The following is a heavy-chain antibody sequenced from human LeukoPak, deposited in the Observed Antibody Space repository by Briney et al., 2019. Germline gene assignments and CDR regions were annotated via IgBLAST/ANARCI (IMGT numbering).Heavy chain of an antibody. V-gene: IGHV3-23*01. J-gene: IGHJ6*02. CDR1: GCTFSSYA. CDR2: ISGSGGGT. Sequence: QSGGSLRLSCAASGCTFSSYAMSWVRQGPGKGLDRVSAISGSGGGTYYADSVKGRFTISRDNSKNTLYLQMNALRAEDTAVYYCAKPLGTQGYYDYYGMDVWGQGTTVTVSS. CDR3: AKPLGTQGYYDYYGMDV.